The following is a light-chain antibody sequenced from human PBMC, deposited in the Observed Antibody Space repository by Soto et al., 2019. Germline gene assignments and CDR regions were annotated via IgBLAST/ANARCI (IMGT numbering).Light chain of an antibody. CDR1: SSDVGAYKH. J-gene: IGLJ3*02. V-gene: IGLV2-14*03. Sequence: QSVLTQPASVSGSPGQSITISCTGSSSDVGAYKHVSWYQQHPGKAPKLIIYDVSDRPPGISNRFSGSKSGNTASLTISGVQADDEGDYYCSSYTTSSTVVFGGGTKLPS. CDR2: DVS. CDR3: SSYTTSSTVV.